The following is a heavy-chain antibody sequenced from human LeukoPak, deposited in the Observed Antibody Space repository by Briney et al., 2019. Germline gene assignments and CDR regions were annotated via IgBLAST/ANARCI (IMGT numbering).Heavy chain of an antibody. D-gene: IGHD3-10*01. CDR3: ARWGLVRGRYADY. Sequence: SETLSLTCTVSGGSISSGSYYWSWIRQPAGKGLEWIGRIYTSGSTTYNPSFESRLTISADTSRNQFSLKLNSVTAADTAVYYCARWGLVRGRYADYWGQGILVTVSS. V-gene: IGHV4-61*02. CDR2: IYTSGST. J-gene: IGHJ4*02. CDR1: GGSISSGSYY.